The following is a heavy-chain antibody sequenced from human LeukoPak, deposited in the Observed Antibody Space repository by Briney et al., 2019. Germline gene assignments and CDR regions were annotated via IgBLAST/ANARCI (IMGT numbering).Heavy chain of an antibody. Sequence: GGSLRLSCAASGFTFSNAWMAWVRQAPGKGLEWVGRIRSKNDGGTIGYAAPVKDRFTVSRDDSKNTLYLQMNSLEIEDTAVYFCTTDRTMKGYWGQGTLVTVSS. D-gene: IGHD3-22*01. CDR3: TTDRTMKGY. CDR2: IRSKNDGGTI. CDR1: GFTFSNAW. V-gene: IGHV3-15*01. J-gene: IGHJ4*02.